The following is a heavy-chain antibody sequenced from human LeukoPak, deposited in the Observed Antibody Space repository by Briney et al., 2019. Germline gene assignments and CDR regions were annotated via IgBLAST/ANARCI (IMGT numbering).Heavy chain of an antibody. D-gene: IGHD6-25*01. CDR3: ARGYTSGRVDY. Sequence: GGSLRLSCAASGFTFSSYPMTWVRQAPGKGLEWVSTLSSAGGSTYYADSVKGRLTISRDNSRDILYLQIDSLGAEDTAVYYCARGYTSGRVDYWGQGTLVTVSS. CDR1: GFTFSSYP. V-gene: IGHV3-23*01. J-gene: IGHJ4*02. CDR2: LSSAGGST.